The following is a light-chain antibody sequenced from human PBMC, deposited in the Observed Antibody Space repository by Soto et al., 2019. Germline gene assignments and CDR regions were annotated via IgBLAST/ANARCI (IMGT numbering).Light chain of an antibody. J-gene: IGKJ5*01. CDR2: LVS. Sequence: IVMTQSPLSLPVTPGEPASIYCRSRQSLLHSNGYNYWDWYLQKPGQSPQLMIYLVSNRASGVPDRVSCSGSGTDFTRNISRVEVEDVGVYYCIQSLQTPPAFGQGTRLEIK. V-gene: IGKV2-28*01. CDR1: QSLLHSNGYNY. CDR3: IQSLQTPPA.